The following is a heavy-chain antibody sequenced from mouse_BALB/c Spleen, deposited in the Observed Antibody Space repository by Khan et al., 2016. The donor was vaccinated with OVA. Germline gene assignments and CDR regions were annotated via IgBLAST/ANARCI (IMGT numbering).Heavy chain of an antibody. CDR3: ARAYYRYDGYYAIDY. D-gene: IGHD2-14*01. V-gene: IGHV2-6-4*01. CDR1: GFSLSRYN. Sequence: QVQLKESGPGPVAPSQSLSITCTVSGFSLSRYNIHWIRQPPGKGLEWLGMIWGGGGTDYNSTIKSNMSISKENSKSQVFLKMYSLQTDDTAMYYCARAYYRYDGYYAIDYWGQGTSVTVSS. CDR2: IWGGGGT. J-gene: IGHJ4*01.